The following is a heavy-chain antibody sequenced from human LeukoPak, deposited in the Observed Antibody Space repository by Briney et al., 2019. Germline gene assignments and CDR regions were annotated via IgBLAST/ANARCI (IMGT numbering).Heavy chain of an antibody. CDR2: ISAYNGNT. V-gene: IGHV1-18*01. J-gene: IGHJ6*02. D-gene: IGHD3-3*01. CDR3: ARDGETGYYYGMDV. Sequence: AASVTVSCKASGYTFTSYGISWVRQAPGQGLEWMGWISAYNGNTNYAQKLQGRVTMTTDTSTSTAYMELRSLRSDDTAVYYCARDGETGYYYGMDVWGQGTTVTVSS. CDR1: GYTFTSYG.